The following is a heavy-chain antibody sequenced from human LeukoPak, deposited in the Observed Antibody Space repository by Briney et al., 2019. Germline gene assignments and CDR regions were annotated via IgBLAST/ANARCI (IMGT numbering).Heavy chain of an antibody. J-gene: IGHJ5*02. V-gene: IGHV4-4*02. CDR2: IYHSGST. CDR3: ARGYDFWSGYYRPRSPWFDP. D-gene: IGHD3-3*01. Sequence: SETLSLTCAVSGGSISSSNWWSWVRQPPGKGLEWIGEIYHSGSTNYNPSLKSQVTISVDKSKNQFSLKLSSVTAADTAVYYCARGYDFWSGYYRPRSPWFDPWGQGTLVTVSS. CDR1: GGSISSSNW.